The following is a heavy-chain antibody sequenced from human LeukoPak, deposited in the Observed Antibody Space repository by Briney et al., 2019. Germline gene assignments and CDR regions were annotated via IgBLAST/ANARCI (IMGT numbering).Heavy chain of an antibody. J-gene: IGHJ6*02. D-gene: IGHD6-19*01. V-gene: IGHV3-33*01. CDR3: ATNGAVAGTFPYYYYYYGMDV. CDR2: IWYDGSNK. CDR1: GFTFSSYD. Sequence: GGSLRLSCAASGFTFSSYDMHWVRQAPGKGLDRVADIWYDGSNKYYADYVKGRLTISRDNSKNPLYLQMSSLRADDTAVYYCATNGAVAGTFPYYYYYYGMDVWGQGTTVTVSS.